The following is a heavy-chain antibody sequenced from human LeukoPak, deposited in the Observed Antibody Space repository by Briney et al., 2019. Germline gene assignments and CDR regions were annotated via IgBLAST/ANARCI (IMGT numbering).Heavy chain of an antibody. J-gene: IGHJ3*02. Sequence: ASVKVSCKASGYTFSSYAIHWVRQAPGQRLEWMGWINAGNGNTKYSQKFQGRVTITRDTSASTAYMELSSLRSEDTAVYYCARSRHYYQTLGAFDIWGQGTMVTVSS. CDR3: ARSRHYYQTLGAFDI. V-gene: IGHV1-3*01. CDR2: INAGNGNT. D-gene: IGHD3-10*01. CDR1: GYTFSSYA.